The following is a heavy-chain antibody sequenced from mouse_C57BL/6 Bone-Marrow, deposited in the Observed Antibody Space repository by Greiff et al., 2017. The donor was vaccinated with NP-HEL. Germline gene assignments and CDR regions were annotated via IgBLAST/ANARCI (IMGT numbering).Heavy chain of an antibody. V-gene: IGHV1-53*01. Sequence: QVQLQQPGTELVKPGASVKLSCKASGYTFTSYWMHWVKQRPGQGLEWIGNINPSNGGTNYNEKFKSKATLPVDNSSSTAYMQLSSLTSEDSAVYYCARHGFPYWYFDVWGTGTTVTVSS. CDR2: INPSNGGT. D-gene: IGHD1-1*01. CDR1: GYTFTSYW. CDR3: ARHGFPYWYFDV. J-gene: IGHJ1*03.